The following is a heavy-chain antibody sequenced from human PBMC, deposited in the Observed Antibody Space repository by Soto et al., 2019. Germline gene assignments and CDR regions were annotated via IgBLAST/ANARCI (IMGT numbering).Heavy chain of an antibody. D-gene: IGHD3-22*01. J-gene: IGHJ5*02. Sequence: KPGGSLRLSCAASGFTFSDYYMSWIRQAPGKGLEWVSCISSSSSYTKYADSVKGRFTISRDNAKNSLYLQMNSLRAEDTAVYYCARSHYYDTSGPWGQGTLVTVSS. CDR2: ISSSSSYT. CDR3: ARSHYYDTSGP. V-gene: IGHV3-11*03. CDR1: GFTFSDYY.